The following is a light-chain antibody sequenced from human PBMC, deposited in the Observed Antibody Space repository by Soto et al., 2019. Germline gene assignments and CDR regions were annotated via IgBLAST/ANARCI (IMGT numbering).Light chain of an antibody. Sequence: QSVLTQPASVSGSPGQSITISCAGTIRDFGAYNLVSWYQQYPGRAPQLILYEVRNRPSGISFRFSGFKSGNTASLTISGLQAEDEADYYCSSFTSKSTLIFGGGTKVTVL. CDR2: EVR. CDR3: SSFTSKSTLI. V-gene: IGLV2-14*01. J-gene: IGLJ2*01. CDR1: IRDFGAYNL.